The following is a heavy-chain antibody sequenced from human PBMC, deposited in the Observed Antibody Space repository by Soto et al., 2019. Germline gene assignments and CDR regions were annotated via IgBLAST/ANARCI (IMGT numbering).Heavy chain of an antibody. J-gene: IGHJ6*02. V-gene: IGHV1-69*13. Sequence: SVKVSCKASGCTFSSYAISGVRQAPGQVLEWMGGIIPIFGTANYAQKFQGRVTITADESTSTAYMELSSLRSEDTAVYYCARDDVVTTVTSYYYYGMDVWGQGTTVTVSS. CDR2: IIPIFGTA. CDR3: ARDDVVTTVTSYYYYGMDV. CDR1: GCTFSSYA. D-gene: IGHD4-17*01.